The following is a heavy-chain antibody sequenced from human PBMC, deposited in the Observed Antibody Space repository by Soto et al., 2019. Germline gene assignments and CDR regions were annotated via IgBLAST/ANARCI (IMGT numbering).Heavy chain of an antibody. D-gene: IGHD3-22*01. CDR2: IYHSGST. V-gene: IGHV4-30-2*01. J-gene: IGHJ3*02. Sequence: SETLSLTCAVSGGSISSGGYSWSWIRQPPGKGLECIGYIYHSGSTYYNPSLKSRVTISVDRSKNQFSLKLSSVTAADTAVYYCARVHYYYDSSGDYAFDIWGQGTMVT. CDR3: ARVHYYYDSSGDYAFDI. CDR1: GGSISSGGYS.